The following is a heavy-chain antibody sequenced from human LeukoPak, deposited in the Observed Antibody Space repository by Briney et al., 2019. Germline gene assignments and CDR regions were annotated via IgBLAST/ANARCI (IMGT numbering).Heavy chain of an antibody. CDR1: GGSISSSSYY. CDR3: ARSNRRGIGATRAHFD. V-gene: IGHV4-39*07. Sequence: RPSETLSLTCTVSGGSISSSSYYWGWIRQPPGKGLEWIGSIYYSGSTYYNPSLKSRVTISVDTSKNQFSLKLSSVTAADTAVYYCARSNRRGIGATRAHFDWGQGTLVTVSP. D-gene: IGHD1-26*01. CDR2: IYYSGST. J-gene: IGHJ4*02.